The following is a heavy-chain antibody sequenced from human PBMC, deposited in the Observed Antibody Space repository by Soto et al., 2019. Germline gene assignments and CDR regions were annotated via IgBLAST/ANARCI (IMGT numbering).Heavy chain of an antibody. V-gene: IGHV4-39*01. CDR2: IYYSGST. CDR3: ARHVGVVEWLRAQPDY. Sequence: SETLSLTCTVSGGSISSSSYYWGWIRQPPGKGLEWIGSIYYSGSTYYNPSLKSRVTISVDTSKNQFSLKLSSVTAADTAVYYCARHVGVVEWLRAQPDYWGQGTLVTVSS. D-gene: IGHD5-12*01. J-gene: IGHJ4*02. CDR1: GGSISSSSYY.